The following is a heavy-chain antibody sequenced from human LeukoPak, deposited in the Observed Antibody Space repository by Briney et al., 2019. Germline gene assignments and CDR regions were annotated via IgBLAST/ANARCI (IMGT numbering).Heavy chain of an antibody. CDR2: INWNGGST. V-gene: IGHV3-20*04. D-gene: IGHD3-9*01. CDR1: GFTFDDYG. J-gene: IGHJ4*02. CDR3: ARGHSEAYYDILTAIIFFDY. Sequence: PGGSLRLSCAASGFTFDDYGMSWVRQAPGKGLEWVSGINWNGGSTGYADSVKGRFTISRDNAKNSLYLQMNSLRAEDTALYYCARGHSEAYYDILTAIIFFDYWGQGTLVTVSS.